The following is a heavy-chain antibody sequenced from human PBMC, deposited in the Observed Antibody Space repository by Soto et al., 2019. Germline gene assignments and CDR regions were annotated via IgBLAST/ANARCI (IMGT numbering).Heavy chain of an antibody. CDR2: IWYDGSNK. CDR3: AREIRNIEQQLVLSPYGMDV. CDR1: GFTFSSYG. D-gene: IGHD6-13*01. V-gene: IGHV3-33*01. J-gene: IGHJ6*02. Sequence: GGSLRLSCAASGFTFSSYGMHWVRQAPGKGLEWVAVIWYDGSNKYYADSVKGRFTISRDNSKNTLYLQMNSLRAEDTAVYYCAREIRNIEQQLVLSPYGMDVWGQGTTVTVSS.